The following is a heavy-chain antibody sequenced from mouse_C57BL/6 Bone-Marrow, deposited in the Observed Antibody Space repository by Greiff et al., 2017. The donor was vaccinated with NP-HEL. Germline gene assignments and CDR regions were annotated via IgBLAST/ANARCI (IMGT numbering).Heavy chain of an antibody. J-gene: IGHJ2*01. Sequence: VQLQQPGAELVRPGSSVKLSCKASGYTFTSYWMHWVKQRPIQGLEWIGNIDPSDSETHYNQKFKDKATLTVDKSSSTAYMQLSSLTSEDSAVYYCARYPIYDGPHYFDHWGQGTTLTVSS. D-gene: IGHD2-3*01. CDR1: GYTFTSYW. V-gene: IGHV1-52*01. CDR3: ARYPIYDGPHYFDH. CDR2: IDPSDSET.